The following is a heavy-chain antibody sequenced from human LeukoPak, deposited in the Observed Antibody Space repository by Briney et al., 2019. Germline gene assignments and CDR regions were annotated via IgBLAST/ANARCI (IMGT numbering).Heavy chain of an antibody. V-gene: IGHV4-4*02. CDR1: GGSISSSNW. J-gene: IGHJ4*02. D-gene: IGHD3-22*01. Sequence: PSETLSLTCAVSGGSISSSNWWSWVRQPPGKGLEWIGEIYHSGSTNYNPSLKSRVTISVDKSKNQFSLKLSSVTAADTAVYYCARDNYYYDSSGYPLDYWGQGTLVTVSS. CDR3: ARDNYYYDSSGYPLDY. CDR2: IYHSGST.